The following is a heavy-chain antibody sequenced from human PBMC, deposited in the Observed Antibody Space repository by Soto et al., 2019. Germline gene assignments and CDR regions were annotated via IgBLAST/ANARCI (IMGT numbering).Heavy chain of an antibody. J-gene: IGHJ4*02. CDR2: INSDGSST. CDR3: ARDNSGSYHEFDY. D-gene: IGHD1-26*01. CDR1: GFTFSSYW. V-gene: IGHV3-74*01. Sequence: EGQLVESGGGLVQPGRSLRLSCAASGFTFSSYWMHWVRQAPGKGLVWVSRINSDGSSTSYADSVKGRFTISRDNAKNTLYLQMNSLRAEDTAVYYCARDNSGSYHEFDYWGQGTLVTVSS.